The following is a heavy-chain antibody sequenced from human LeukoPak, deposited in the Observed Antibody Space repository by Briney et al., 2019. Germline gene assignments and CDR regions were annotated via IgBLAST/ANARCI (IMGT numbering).Heavy chain of an antibody. J-gene: IGHJ4*02. D-gene: IGHD3-10*01. CDR3: AKLAHGSGSYSLY. CDR1: GFTCSSYA. V-gene: IGHV3-23*01. CDR2: ISGSGGST. Sequence: GGSLRLSCAASGFTCSSYAMSWVRQAPGKGLEWVSAISGSGGSTYYADSVRGRFTISRDNSKNTLYLQMNSLRAEDTAVYYCAKLAHGSGSYSLYWGQGTLVTVSS.